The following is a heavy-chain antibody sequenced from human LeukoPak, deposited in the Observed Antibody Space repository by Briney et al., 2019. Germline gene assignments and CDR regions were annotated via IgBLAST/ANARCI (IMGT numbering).Heavy chain of an antibody. Sequence: GGSLRLPCAASGFTFSSYAMSWVRQAPGKGLEWVSAISGSGGSTYYADSVKGRFTISRDNSKNTLYLQMKSLRAEDTAVYYCATHYGSGSYQETNYFDYWGQGTLVTVSS. J-gene: IGHJ4*02. V-gene: IGHV3-23*01. CDR2: ISGSGGST. D-gene: IGHD3-10*01. CDR3: ATHYGSGSYQETNYFDY. CDR1: GFTFSSYA.